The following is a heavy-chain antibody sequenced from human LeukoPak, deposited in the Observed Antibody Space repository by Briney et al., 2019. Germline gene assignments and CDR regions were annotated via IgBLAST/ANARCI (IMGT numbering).Heavy chain of an antibody. CDR3: AGGISATGGG. CDR1: GFTFSSYW. V-gene: IGHV3-74*01. D-gene: IGHD6-13*01. CDR2: INSDGSIT. Sequence: PGGSLRLSCADSGFTFSSYWMHWVRQAPGKGLVWVSRINSDGSITTYADSVKGRFTISRDNAKNTLYLQMNSQRAEDTAVYYCAGGISATGGGWGQGTMVTVSS. J-gene: IGHJ3*01.